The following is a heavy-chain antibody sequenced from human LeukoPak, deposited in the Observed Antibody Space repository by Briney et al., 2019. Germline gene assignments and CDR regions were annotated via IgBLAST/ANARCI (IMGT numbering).Heavy chain of an antibody. V-gene: IGHV1-58*02. J-gene: IGHJ4*02. Sequence: GTSVKVSCKXSGFTFTSTAMQWVRQARGQRLEWIGWIVVGSGNTNYAQKFQERVTITRDMSTSTAYMELSSLRSEDTAVYYCAAAGYDSSGYRSDWGQGTLVTVSS. CDR3: AAAGYDSSGYRSD. CDR2: IVVGSGNT. D-gene: IGHD3-22*01. CDR1: GFTFTSTA.